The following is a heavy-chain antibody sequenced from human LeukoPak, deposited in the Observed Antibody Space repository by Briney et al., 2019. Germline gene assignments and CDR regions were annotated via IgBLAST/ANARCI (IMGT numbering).Heavy chain of an antibody. J-gene: IGHJ4*02. CDR1: GFTVSSNY. CDR2: IGSGT. V-gene: IGHV3-53*01. Sequence: GSLRLSCAASGFTVSSNYMSWVRQAPGKGLEWVSAIGSGTYYADSVKGRFTISRDNSKNTLYLQMNSLRAEDTAVYYCAKVLAYYFDYWGQGTLVTVSS. CDR3: AKVLAYYFDY.